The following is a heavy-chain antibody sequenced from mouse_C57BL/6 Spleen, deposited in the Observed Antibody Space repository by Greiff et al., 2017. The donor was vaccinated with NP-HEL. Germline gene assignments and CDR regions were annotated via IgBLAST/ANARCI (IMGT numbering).Heavy chain of an antibody. Sequence: EVQLQQSGPELVKPGASVKISCKASGYTFTDYYMNWVKQSHGKSLEWIGDINPNNGGTSYNQKFKGKATLTVDKSSSPAYMELRSLTSEDSAVYYCARERLRRFAYWGQGTLVTVSA. CDR1: GYTFTDYY. CDR3: ARERLRRFAY. J-gene: IGHJ3*01. D-gene: IGHD2-4*01. V-gene: IGHV1-26*01. CDR2: INPNNGGT.